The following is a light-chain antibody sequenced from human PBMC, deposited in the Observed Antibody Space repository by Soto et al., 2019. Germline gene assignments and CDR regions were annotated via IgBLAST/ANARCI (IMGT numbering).Light chain of an antibody. CDR3: QQRGTSPIT. J-gene: IGKJ5*01. CDR1: HTVIRNY. Sequence: ESVLKQYPDTLSLSPGERATLSCAASHTVIRNYVSWHQQKPGQTPRLIVYGACSRATGIPDRFSGSGSGKVFILTIRILEPEDFAVYYCQQRGTSPITFGGGARLEI. CDR2: GAC. V-gene: IGKV3-20*01.